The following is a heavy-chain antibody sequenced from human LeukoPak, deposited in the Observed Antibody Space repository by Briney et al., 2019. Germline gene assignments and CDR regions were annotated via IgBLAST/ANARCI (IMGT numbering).Heavy chain of an antibody. Sequence: ASVKVSCKASGYTFTGYYIHWVRQAPGQGLEWMGWMNPNSGNTGYAQKFQGRVTITRNTSISTAYMELSSLRSEDTAVYYCARGSTWEHGDYWGQGTLVTVSS. V-gene: IGHV1-8*03. D-gene: IGHD1-26*01. CDR2: MNPNSGNT. J-gene: IGHJ4*02. CDR3: ARGSTWEHGDY. CDR1: GYTFTGYY.